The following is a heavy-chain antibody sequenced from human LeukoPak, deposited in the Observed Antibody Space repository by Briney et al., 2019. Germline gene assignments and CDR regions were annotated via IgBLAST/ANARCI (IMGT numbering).Heavy chain of an antibody. D-gene: IGHD3-10*01. V-gene: IGHV4-31*03. J-gene: IGHJ4*02. CDR1: GGSISSGGYY. CDR2: IYYSGST. CDR3: ARYYGSGSSPYFDY. Sequence: SETLSLTCTVSGGSISSGGYYWSWIRQHPGKGLEWIGYIYYSGSTYYNPSLKSRVTISVDTSKNQFSLKLSSVTAADTAVYYCARYYGSGSSPYFDYWGQGTLVTVSS.